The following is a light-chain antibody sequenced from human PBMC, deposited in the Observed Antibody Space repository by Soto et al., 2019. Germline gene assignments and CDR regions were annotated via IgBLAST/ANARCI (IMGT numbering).Light chain of an antibody. CDR1: SSDVGGYNS. V-gene: IGLV2-14*01. CDR3: SSFTSGMTNV. Sequence: QSVLTQPASVSGSPGQSITISCTGTSSDVGGYNSVSWYQQHPGKAPKLILYDVTDRPSGVSYRFSGSKSGNTASLTISGLQAADEADYFCSSFTSGMTNVFGSGTKVT. J-gene: IGLJ1*01. CDR2: DVT.